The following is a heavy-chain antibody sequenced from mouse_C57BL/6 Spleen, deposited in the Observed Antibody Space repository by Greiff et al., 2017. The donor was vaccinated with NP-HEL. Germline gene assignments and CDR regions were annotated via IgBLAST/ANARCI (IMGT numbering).Heavy chain of an antibody. J-gene: IGHJ2*01. CDR1: GFTFTDYY. CDR2: IRNKANGYTT. V-gene: IGHV7-3*01. D-gene: IGHD1-1*02. Sequence: EVKVVESGGGLVQPGGSLSLSCAASGFTFTDYYMSWVRQPPGKALEWLGFIRNKANGYTTEYSASVKGRFTISRDNSQSILYLQMNALRAEDSATYYCARYKGGYYLDYWGQGTTLTVSS. CDR3: ARYKGGYYLDY.